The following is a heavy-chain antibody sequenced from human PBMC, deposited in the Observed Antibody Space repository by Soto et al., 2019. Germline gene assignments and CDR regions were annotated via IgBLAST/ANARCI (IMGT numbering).Heavy chain of an antibody. CDR3: ARDVGYGLIDY. J-gene: IGHJ4*02. Sequence: QVQLVQSGAEVKKPGASVKVSCKASGYTFTSYGISWVRQAPGQGLEWMGSINAYNGNTNYAQKLQGRVTMTTATSTSAAYMELWRLRSDDTAVYYCARDVGYGLIDYWGKGTLVTVSS. V-gene: IGHV1-18*01. D-gene: IGHD5-18*01. CDR1: GYTFTSYG. CDR2: INAYNGNT.